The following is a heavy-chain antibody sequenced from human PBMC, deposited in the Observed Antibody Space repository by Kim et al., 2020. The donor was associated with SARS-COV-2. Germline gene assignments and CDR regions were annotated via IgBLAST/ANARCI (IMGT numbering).Heavy chain of an antibody. D-gene: IGHD3-10*01. CDR3: AKDLSAVGSYGMDV. CDR2: INWNSDYI. V-gene: IGHV3-9*01. CDR1: GFTFGEYA. J-gene: IGHJ6*02. Sequence: GGSLRLSCAASGFTFGEYAMHWVRQAPGKGLEWVSGINWNSDYIVYADSVKGRCTISRDNAKNSLYLQMNSLRPEDTALYYCAKDLSAVGSYGMDVWGQGTAVTVSS.